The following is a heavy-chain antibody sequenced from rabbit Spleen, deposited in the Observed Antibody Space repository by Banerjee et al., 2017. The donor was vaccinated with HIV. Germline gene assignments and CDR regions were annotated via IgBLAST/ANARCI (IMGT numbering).Heavy chain of an antibody. CDR1: GFSFSDRDV. CDR2: INTATGKG. V-gene: IGHV1S45*01. D-gene: IGHD1-1*01. CDR3: ARDLPDAIGWNFNL. Sequence: QEQLEESGGGLVKPEGSLTVTCKASGFSFSDRDVMCWVRQAPGKGLEWIACINTATGKGVYASWAKGRFTISKTSSTTVTLQMTSLTVADTATYFCARDLPDAIGWNFNLWAQAPSSPS. J-gene: IGHJ4*01.